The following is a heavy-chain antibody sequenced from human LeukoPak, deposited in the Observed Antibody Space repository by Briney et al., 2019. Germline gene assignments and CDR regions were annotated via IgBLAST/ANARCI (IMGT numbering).Heavy chain of an antibody. D-gene: IGHD1-26*01. CDR3: ARLEQAEGDYFDY. V-gene: IGHV4-61*01. J-gene: IGHJ4*02. CDR2: IYYSGST. Sequence: SETLSLTCTVSGGSISSGNYYWSWIRQPPGKGLEWIGYIYYSGSTNYNPSLKSRVTISVDTSKNQFSLKLNSVTAADTAVYYCARLEQAEGDYFDYWGQGTLVTVSS. CDR1: GGSISSGNYY.